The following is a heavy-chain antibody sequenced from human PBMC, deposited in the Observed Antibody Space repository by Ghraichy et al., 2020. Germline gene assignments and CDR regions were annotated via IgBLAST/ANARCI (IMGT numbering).Heavy chain of an antibody. Sequence: SQTLSLTCAISGDSVSTNSAAWNWIRQSPSRGLEWLGRTYYRSKWYNDYAVSVKSRITINPDTSKNQFSLHLNSLTPEDTAVYYCVRDSGCSNWFDPWGQGTLVTVSS. CDR2: TYYRSKWYN. J-gene: IGHJ5*02. CDR3: VRDSGCSNWFDP. D-gene: IGHD6-19*01. V-gene: IGHV6-1*01. CDR1: GDSVSTNSAA.